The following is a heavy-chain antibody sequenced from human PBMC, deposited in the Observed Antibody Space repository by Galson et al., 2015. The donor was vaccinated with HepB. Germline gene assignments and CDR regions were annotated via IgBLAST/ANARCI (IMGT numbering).Heavy chain of an antibody. D-gene: IGHD6-13*01. CDR2: IIPIFGTA. CDR3: ARVPKPGIAAGDYYYYYGMDV. Sequence: SVKVSCKASGGTFSSYAISWVRQAPGQRLEWMGGIIPIFGTANYAQKFQGRVTITADESTSTAYMELSSLRSEDTAVYYCARVPKPGIAAGDYYYYYGMDVWGQGTTVTVSS. CDR1: GGTFSSYA. V-gene: IGHV1-69*13. J-gene: IGHJ6*02.